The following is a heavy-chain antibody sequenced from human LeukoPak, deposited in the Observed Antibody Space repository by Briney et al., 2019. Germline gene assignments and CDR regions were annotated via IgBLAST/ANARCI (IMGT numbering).Heavy chain of an antibody. Sequence: GGSLRLSCAASGFTLNTYAMSWVRQAPGEGLEWVSAISGSGGTTYYADSVKGRFTISRDNPKNTLYLLMNSLRADDTAVYYCAKDLLRPAGAFDIWGQGTMVTVSS. CDR2: ISGSGGTT. V-gene: IGHV3-23*01. D-gene: IGHD1-14*01. CDR3: AKDLLRPAGAFDI. CDR1: GFTLNTYA. J-gene: IGHJ3*02.